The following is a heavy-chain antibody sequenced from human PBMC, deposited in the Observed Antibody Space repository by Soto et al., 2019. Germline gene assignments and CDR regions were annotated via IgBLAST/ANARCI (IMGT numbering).Heavy chain of an antibody. V-gene: IGHV4-4*07. CDR3: ARAPLRTAIPKDAFEI. CDR1: GGSFSNSY. Sequence: QLQLQESGPGLVKPSETLSLNCSVSGGSFSNSYWTWIRQPAGKRLEWIGRIYTSGSTTYNPSLTRRVTLSLDTSKSQFSLRLTSVTAADTAVYYCARAPLRTAIPKDAFEIWGQGTMVTVSS. CDR2: IYTSGST. D-gene: IGHD2-21*02. J-gene: IGHJ3*02.